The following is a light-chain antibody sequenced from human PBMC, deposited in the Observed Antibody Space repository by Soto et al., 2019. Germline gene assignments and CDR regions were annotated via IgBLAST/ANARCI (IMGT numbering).Light chain of an antibody. J-gene: IGKJ1*01. Sequence: DIQMTQSPSTLSASVGDRVTITCRASQSISSWLAWYQQKPGKAPKLLIYDASSLESGVPSRFSGSGSGTDFTLTIKNLQPEDFAVYSCQQSYSSPWTFGQGTKVE. V-gene: IGKV1-5*01. CDR1: QSISSW. CDR3: QQSYSSPWT. CDR2: DAS.